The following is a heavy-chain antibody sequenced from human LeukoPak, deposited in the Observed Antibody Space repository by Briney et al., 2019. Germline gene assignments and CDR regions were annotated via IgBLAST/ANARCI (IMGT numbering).Heavy chain of an antibody. CDR2: ISYDGSNK. Sequence: GGSLRLSCAASGFTFSSYGMHWVRQAPGKGLEWVAVISYDGSNKYYADSVKGRFTISRDNSKNTLYLQMNSLRAEDTAVYYCARGILTGQYYYYGMDVWGQGTTVTVSS. J-gene: IGHJ6*02. V-gene: IGHV3-30*03. CDR1: GFTFSSYG. CDR3: ARGILTGQYYYYGMDV. D-gene: IGHD3-9*01.